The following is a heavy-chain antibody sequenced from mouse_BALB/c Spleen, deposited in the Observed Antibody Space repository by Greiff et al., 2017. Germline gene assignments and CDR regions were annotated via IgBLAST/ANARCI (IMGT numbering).Heavy chain of an antibody. D-gene: IGHD2-4*01. CDR2: IYPGNSDT. CDR1: GYTFTSYW. V-gene: IGHV1-5*01. J-gene: IGHJ4*01. CDR3: TRAYYDYDGGDYYSMDY. Sequence: EVQLQQSGTVLARPGASVKMSCKASGYTFTSYWMHWVKQRPGQGLEWIGAIYPGNSDTSYNQKFKGKAKLTAVTSTSTAYMELSSLTNEDSAVYYCTRAYYDYDGGDYYSMDYWGQGTTVTVSS.